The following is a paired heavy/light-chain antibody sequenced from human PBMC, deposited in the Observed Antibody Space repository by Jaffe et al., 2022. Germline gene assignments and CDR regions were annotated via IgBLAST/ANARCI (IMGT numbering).Light chain of an antibody. CDR2: TAS. CDR3: QQSYSTPWT. CDR1: QSISRY. Sequence: DIQMTQSPSSLSASVGDRVTITCRASQSISRYLSWYQQKPGKAPKFLIYTASSLQSGVPSRFSGSGSGTDFTLTISSLQPEDFATYYCQQSYSTPWTFGQGTKVEIK. J-gene: IGKJ1*01. V-gene: IGKV1-39*01.
Heavy chain of an antibody. Sequence: EVQLVQSGAEVKKPGESLKISCKGSGYSFTNYWIGWVRQMPGKGLEWMGIIYPGDSDTRYSPSFQGQVTISADKSISTAYLQWSSLKASDTAMYYCARPNSYGYGDTYYFDYWGQGTLVTVSS. CDR2: IYPGDSDT. CDR3: ARPNSYGYGDTYYFDY. CDR1: GYSFTNYW. V-gene: IGHV5-51*03. J-gene: IGHJ4*02. D-gene: IGHD4-17*01.